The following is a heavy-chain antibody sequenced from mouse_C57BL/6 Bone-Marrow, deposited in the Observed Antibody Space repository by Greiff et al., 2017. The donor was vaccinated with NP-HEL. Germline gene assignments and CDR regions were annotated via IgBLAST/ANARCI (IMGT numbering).Heavy chain of an antibody. Sequence: QVQLQQSGAELARPGASVKLSCKASGYTFTSYGISWVKQRTGQGLEWIGESYPRSGNTYYNEKFKGKATLTADKSSSTAYMELRSLTSEDSAVYFCAREEGDYWGQGTTLTVSS. J-gene: IGHJ2*01. CDR3: AREEGDY. CDR1: GYTFTSYG. V-gene: IGHV1-81*01. CDR2: SYPRSGNT.